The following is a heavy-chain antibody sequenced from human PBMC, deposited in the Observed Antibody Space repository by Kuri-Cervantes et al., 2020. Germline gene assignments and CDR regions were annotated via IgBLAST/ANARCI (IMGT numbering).Heavy chain of an antibody. J-gene: IGHJ4*02. Sequence: GESLKISCAASGFTFSNYGIHWVRQAPGKGLEWVSIIWWDRNNKYYADSVKGRFTISRDDSKNTVYLRMDSLRDEDTAVYYCAKGGAIYSTGSYATYYFDYWGQGTLVTVSS. CDR1: GFTFSNYG. CDR3: AKGGAIYSTGSYATYYFDY. D-gene: IGHD3-10*01. CDR2: IWWDRNNK. V-gene: IGHV3-33*06.